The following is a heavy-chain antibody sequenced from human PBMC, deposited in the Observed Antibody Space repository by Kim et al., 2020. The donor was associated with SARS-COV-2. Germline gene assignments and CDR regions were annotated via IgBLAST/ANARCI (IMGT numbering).Heavy chain of an antibody. Sequence: SVKVSCKASGGTFSSYAISWVRQAPGQGLEWMGGIIPIFGTANYAQKFQGRVTITADESTSTAYMELSSLRSEDTAVYYCARDRAARPSHYYGMDVWGQGTTVTVSS. J-gene: IGHJ6*02. D-gene: IGHD6-6*01. CDR3: ARDRAARPSHYYGMDV. CDR2: IIPIFGTA. CDR1: GGTFSSYA. V-gene: IGHV1-69*13.